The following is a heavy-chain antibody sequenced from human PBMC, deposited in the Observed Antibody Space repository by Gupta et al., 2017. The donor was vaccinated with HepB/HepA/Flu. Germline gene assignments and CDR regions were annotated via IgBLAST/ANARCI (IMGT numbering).Heavy chain of an antibody. CDR3: ARTATDYFYQYMDV. J-gene: IGHJ6*03. Sequence: QLQLQESDPGLVKPSETLSLPCTVSGGPIRSSNYHWGWIRHPPGKGLEWLGTIYYSGTTNYNPSLNRRATISIDTSKNQFSLNLRSVTAADTAIYYCARTATDYFYQYMDVWGKGTTVTVSS. CDR2: IYYSGTT. CDR1: GGPIRSSNYH. D-gene: IGHD5-24*01. V-gene: IGHV4-39*01.